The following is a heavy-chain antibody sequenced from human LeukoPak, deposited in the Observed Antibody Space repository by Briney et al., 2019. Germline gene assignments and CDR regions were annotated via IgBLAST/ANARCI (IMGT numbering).Heavy chain of an antibody. CDR3: VSTTEYSSGWSRDDY. CDR2: ISGSGGST. J-gene: IGHJ4*02. CDR1: GFTVSSNY. Sequence: PGGSLRLSCAASGFTVSSNYMSWVRQAPGKGLEWVSAISGSGGSTYYADSVKGRFTISRDNSKNTLYLQMNSLRAEDTAVYYCVSTTEYSSGWSRDDYWGQGTLVTVSS. D-gene: IGHD6-19*01. V-gene: IGHV3-23*01.